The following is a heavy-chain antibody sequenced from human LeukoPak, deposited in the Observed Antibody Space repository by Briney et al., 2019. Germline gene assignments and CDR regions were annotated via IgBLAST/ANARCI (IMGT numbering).Heavy chain of an antibody. CDR1: GGSFSGYY. D-gene: IGHD4-17*01. V-gene: IGHV4-34*01. CDR2: INHSGST. J-gene: IGHJ3*02. CDR3: ARGWGMVTTDADPTHPPDAFDI. Sequence: PSETLSLTCAVYGGSFSGYYWNWIRQPPGKGLEWIGEINHSGSTNYNPSLKSRVTISVDTSKNQFSLKLSSVTAADTAVYYCARGWGMVTTDADPTHPPDAFDIWGQGTMVTVSS.